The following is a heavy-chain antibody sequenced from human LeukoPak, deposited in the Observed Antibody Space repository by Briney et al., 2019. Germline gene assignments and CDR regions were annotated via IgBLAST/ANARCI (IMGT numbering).Heavy chain of an antibody. CDR1: GGTFSSYA. D-gene: IGHD3-10*01. CDR2: IIPIFGTA. Sequence: SVKVSCKASGGTFSSYAISWVRQAPGQGLEWMGGIIPIFGTANYAQKFQGRVTITADKSTSTAYMELSSLRSDDTAVYYCARDLYSRRMNYYGSGSYFAYWGQGTLVTVSS. CDR3: ARDLYSRRMNYYGSGSYFAY. V-gene: IGHV1-69*06. J-gene: IGHJ4*02.